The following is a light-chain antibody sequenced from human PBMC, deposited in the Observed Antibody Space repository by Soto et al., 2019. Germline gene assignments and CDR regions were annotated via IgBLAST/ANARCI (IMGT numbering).Light chain of an antibody. J-gene: IGKJ4*01. Sequence: EIVMTQSPATLSVSPGERATLSCRASQSVSSNLVWYQQKPGLAPRLLIYGASTRATGIPARFSGSGSGTEFTLTISSLQSEDFAVYYCQQYLNWLTFGGGTKVEIK. CDR3: QQYLNWLT. V-gene: IGKV3-15*01. CDR2: GAS. CDR1: QSVSSN.